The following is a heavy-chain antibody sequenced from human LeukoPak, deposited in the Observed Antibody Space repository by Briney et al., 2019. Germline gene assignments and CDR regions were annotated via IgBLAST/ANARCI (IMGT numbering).Heavy chain of an antibody. D-gene: IGHD2-15*01. CDR2: IYTSGST. Sequence: PSETLSLTCTVSGGFISSYYWSWIRQPAGKGLEWIGRIYTSGSTNYNPSLKSRVTMSVDTSKNQFSLKLSSVTAADTAVYYCARARTRILFRGEYYFDYWGQGTLVTVSS. CDR3: ARARTRILFRGEYYFDY. J-gene: IGHJ4*02. V-gene: IGHV4-4*07. CDR1: GGFISSYY.